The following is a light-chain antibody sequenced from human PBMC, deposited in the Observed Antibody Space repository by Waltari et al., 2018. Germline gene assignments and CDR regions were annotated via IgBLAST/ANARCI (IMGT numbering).Light chain of an antibody. CDR3: QQRSNWPPGLS. CDR2: DAS. V-gene: IGKV3-11*01. J-gene: IGKJ4*01. Sequence: ETVLTQSPATLSLSPGERATLSCRASQSLSSYLAWSQQKPGQAPRLLIFDASNRATGIPARFSGSGSGTDFTLTISSLEPEDFAVYYCQQRSNWPPGLSFGGGTKVEIK. CDR1: QSLSSY.